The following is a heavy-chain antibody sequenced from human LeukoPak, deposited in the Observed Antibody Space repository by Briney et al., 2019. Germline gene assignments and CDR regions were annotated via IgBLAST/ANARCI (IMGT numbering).Heavy chain of an antibody. CDR2: ISWNGGST. Sequence: RAGGSLRLSCAASGFTFDDYGMSWVRQAPGKGMKWVSGISWNGGSTGYADSVKGRFTISRDNAKNSLYLQMNSLRAEDTALYYCARDSIGYGDAFEICGQGKMVTVSS. CDR1: GFTFDDYG. V-gene: IGHV3-20*04. D-gene: IGHD5-18*01. CDR3: ARDSIGYGDAFEI. J-gene: IGHJ3*02.